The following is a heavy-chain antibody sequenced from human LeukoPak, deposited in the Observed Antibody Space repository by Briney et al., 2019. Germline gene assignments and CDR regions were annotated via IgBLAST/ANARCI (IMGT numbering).Heavy chain of an antibody. CDR2: IYYSGST. V-gene: IGHV4-31*03. Sequence: SETLSLTCTVSGDSISSGGYYWSWIRQHPGKGLEWIGYIYYSGSTYYNPSLKSRVTISVDTSKNQFSLKLSSVTAADTAVYYCAGVVDTAMEFDYWGQGTLVTVSS. D-gene: IGHD5-18*01. CDR1: GDSISSGGYY. J-gene: IGHJ4*02. CDR3: AGVVDTAMEFDY.